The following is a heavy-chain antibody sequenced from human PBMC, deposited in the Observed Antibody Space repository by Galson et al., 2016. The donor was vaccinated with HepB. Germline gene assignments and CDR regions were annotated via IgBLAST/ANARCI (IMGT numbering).Heavy chain of an antibody. Sequence: SVKVSCKASGGTFSSYAISWVRQAPGQGLEWMGGIIPIFATTNYAQKFQDRVTITADESTSTAYMKLSSLRSEDTAVYYCAAGTTPHYYYYMDVWGKGATVIVS. CDR2: IIPIFATT. V-gene: IGHV1-69*13. J-gene: IGHJ6*03. D-gene: IGHD1-7*01. CDR1: GGTFSSYA. CDR3: AAGTTPHYYYYMDV.